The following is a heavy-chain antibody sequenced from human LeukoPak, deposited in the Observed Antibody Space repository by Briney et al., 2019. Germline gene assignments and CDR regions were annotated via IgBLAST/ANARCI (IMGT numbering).Heavy chain of an antibody. CDR1: GGSISGYY. V-gene: IGHV4-59*08. CDR3: ARHKALHKGDAFDI. J-gene: IGHJ3*02. Sequence: SETLSLTCTVSGGSISGYYWIWMRQPPRKGLEWIAYIHYTGRANYSPSFKSRATISVDTSKNQFSLRLSSVTTADTGVYYCARHKALHKGDAFDIWGQGTMVTVSS. CDR2: IHYTGRA.